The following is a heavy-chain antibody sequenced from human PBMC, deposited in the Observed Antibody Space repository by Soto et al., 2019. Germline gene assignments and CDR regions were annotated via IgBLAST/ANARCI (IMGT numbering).Heavy chain of an antibody. D-gene: IGHD3-3*01. CDR2: INPNSGGT. V-gene: IGHV1-2*04. CDR1: GYTFTGYY. Sequence: ASVKVSCKASGYTFTGYYMHWVRQAPGQGLEWMGWINPNSGGTNYAQKFQGWVTMTRDTSISTAYMELSRLRSDDTAVYYCARAEDFWSGYTYYYYGMDVWGQGTTVTAP. CDR3: ARAEDFWSGYTYYYYGMDV. J-gene: IGHJ6*02.